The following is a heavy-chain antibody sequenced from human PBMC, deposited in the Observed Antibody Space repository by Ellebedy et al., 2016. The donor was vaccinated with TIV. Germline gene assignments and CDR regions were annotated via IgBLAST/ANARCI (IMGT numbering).Heavy chain of an antibody. CDR3: ARGSSGWTIFDY. D-gene: IGHD6-19*01. Sequence: PGGSLRLSCAASGFTFSSYGMHRVRQAPGKGPQWVAVISYDGSNKYYADSVKGRFTISRDNSKNTLYLQMNSLRAEDTAVYYCARGSSGWTIFDYWGQGTLVTVSS. J-gene: IGHJ4*02. CDR1: GFTFSSYG. V-gene: IGHV3-30*03. CDR2: ISYDGSNK.